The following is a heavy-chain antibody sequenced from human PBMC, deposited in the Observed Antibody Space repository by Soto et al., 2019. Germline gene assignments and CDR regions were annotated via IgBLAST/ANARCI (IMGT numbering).Heavy chain of an antibody. V-gene: IGHV3-15*07. CDR3: TSDSPGVTTTYGFDY. Sequence: EVQLVESGGGLVNPGGSLRLSCAASGFTFSHAWMNWVRQAPGRGLEWVARFKSRGDGGTTDYAAPVKGRFSISRDDSENTLWLQMDSLKIEDTVVYFCTSDSPGVTTTYGFDYWGQGILVTVSS. CDR1: GFTFSHAW. CDR2: FKSRGDGGTT. D-gene: IGHD2-21*02. J-gene: IGHJ4*02.